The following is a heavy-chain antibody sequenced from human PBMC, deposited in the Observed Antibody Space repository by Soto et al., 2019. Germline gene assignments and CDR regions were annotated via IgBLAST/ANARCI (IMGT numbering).Heavy chain of an antibody. Sequence: QVQLVQSGAEVKKPGSSVKVSCKASGGTFNNYAISWVRQAPGQGLEWMGGIIPIIGTADYAHKFHGRLVISADESTGTTFMELSSLRSEDTALYYCARGGVDVVATSDFDYWGQGTLVTVSS. V-gene: IGHV1-69*01. CDR2: IIPIIGTA. CDR3: ARGGVDVVATSDFDY. CDR1: GGTFNNYA. J-gene: IGHJ4*02. D-gene: IGHD5-12*01.